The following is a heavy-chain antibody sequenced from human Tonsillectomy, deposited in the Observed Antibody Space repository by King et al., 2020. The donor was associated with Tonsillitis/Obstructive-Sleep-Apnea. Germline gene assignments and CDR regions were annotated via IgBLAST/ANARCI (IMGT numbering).Heavy chain of an antibody. CDR1: GFTFSSYA. D-gene: IGHD4-23*01. CDR3: VKEGDYGGNRVLDY. CDR2: ISSNGGST. J-gene: IGHJ4*02. V-gene: IGHV3-64D*06. Sequence: VQLVESGGGLVQPGGSLRLSCSASGFTFSSYAMYWVRQAPGKGLEYVSAISSNGGSTYYADSVKGRFTISRDNSKNTLYLQMSSLRAEDTAVYYCVKEGDYGGNRVLDYWGQGTLVTVSS.